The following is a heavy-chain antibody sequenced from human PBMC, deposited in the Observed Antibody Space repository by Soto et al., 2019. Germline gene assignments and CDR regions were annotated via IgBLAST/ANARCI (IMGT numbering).Heavy chain of an antibody. V-gene: IGHV4-30-2*01. J-gene: IGHJ3*02. CDR3: ARGDYYDSSGYWHAFDI. CDR2: IYHSGST. CDR1: GGSISSGGYS. Sequence: QLQLQESGSGLVKPSQTLSLTCAVSGGSISSGGYSWSWIRQPPGKGLEWIGYIYHSGSTYYNPSLKSRVTISVDRSKNKFSLKLSSVTAADTAVYYCARGDYYDSSGYWHAFDIWGQGTMVTVSS. D-gene: IGHD3-22*01.